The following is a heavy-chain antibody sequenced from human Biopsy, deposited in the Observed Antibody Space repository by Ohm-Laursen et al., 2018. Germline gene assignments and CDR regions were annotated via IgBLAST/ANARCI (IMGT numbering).Heavy chain of an antibody. J-gene: IGHJ3*01. Sequence: SETLSLTCTVSGASVSSGSYDWSWIRQPPGKGLEWIGNIYNDVSTKHNPSLRSRVTISADKSANQFSLKLRSVAAADTAVYYCARGYAGLYEAFDFWGQGTVVTVAS. D-gene: IGHD5-18*01. CDR2: IYNDVST. CDR3: ARGYAGLYEAFDF. CDR1: GASVSSGSYD. V-gene: IGHV4-61*01.